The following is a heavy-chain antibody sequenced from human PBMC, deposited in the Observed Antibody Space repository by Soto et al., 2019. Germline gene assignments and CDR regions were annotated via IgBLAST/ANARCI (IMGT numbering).Heavy chain of an antibody. D-gene: IGHD3-16*02. CDR3: ATFVGIMITFGGVIVILWFDP. J-gene: IGHJ5*02. CDR2: ISAYNGNT. Sequence: ASVKVSCKASGYTFTSYGISWVRQAPGQGLEWMGWISAYNGNTNYAQKLQGRVTMTTDTSTGTAYMELRSLRSDDTAVYYCATFVGIMITFGGVIVILWFDPWGQGTLVTVSS. CDR1: GYTFTSYG. V-gene: IGHV1-18*01.